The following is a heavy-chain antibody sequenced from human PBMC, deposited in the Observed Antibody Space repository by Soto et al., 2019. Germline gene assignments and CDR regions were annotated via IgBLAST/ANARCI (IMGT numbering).Heavy chain of an antibody. CDR1: GFTFSTYA. CDR3: AKDSFINLRGYDSY. J-gene: IGHJ4*02. V-gene: IGHV3-23*01. Sequence: SGGSLRLSXAASGFTFSTYAMTWVRQAPGKGLEWVSAISGSGDSTYYAGSVKGRFTISRDNSKNTLYLQMSSLRAEDTAIYYCAKDSFINLRGYDSYWGQGTLVTAPQ. CDR2: ISGSGDST. D-gene: IGHD5-12*01.